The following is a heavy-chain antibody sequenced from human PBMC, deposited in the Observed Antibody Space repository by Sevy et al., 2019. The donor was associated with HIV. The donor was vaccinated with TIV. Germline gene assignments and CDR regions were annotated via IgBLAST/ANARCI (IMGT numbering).Heavy chain of an antibody. CDR3: ARALVGATTSFDY. CDR1: GFTFSSYS. CDR2: ISSSSSYI. J-gene: IGHJ4*02. Sequence: GGSLRLSCAASGFTFSSYSMNWVRQAPGKGLEWVSSISSSSSYIYYADSVKGRFTISRDNAKNSLYLQMNSLRAEDTAVYYCARALVGATTSFDYWGQGTLVTVSS. D-gene: IGHD1-26*01. V-gene: IGHV3-21*01.